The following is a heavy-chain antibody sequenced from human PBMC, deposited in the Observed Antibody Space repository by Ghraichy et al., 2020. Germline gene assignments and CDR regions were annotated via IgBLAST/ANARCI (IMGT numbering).Heavy chain of an antibody. J-gene: IGHJ4*02. CDR3: ARKQIRAAQLYFREYYFDY. CDR1: GFTFSSYS. CDR2: ISSSSSYI. Sequence: GGSLRLSCAASGFTFSSYSMNWVRQAPGKGLEWVSSISSSSSYIYYANSAKGRFTISSDNAKNSLYLQMNSLRAEDTAVYYCARKQIRAAQLYFREYYFDYWCQGTLVTVSS. D-gene: IGHD6-6*01. V-gene: IGHV3-21*01.